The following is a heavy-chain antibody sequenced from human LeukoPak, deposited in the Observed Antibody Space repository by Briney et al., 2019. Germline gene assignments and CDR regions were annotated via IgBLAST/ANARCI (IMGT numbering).Heavy chain of an antibody. CDR2: ISASGGST. V-gene: IGHV3-23*01. CDR1: GFTFSSYV. J-gene: IGHJ4*02. Sequence: PGGSLRLSCAASGFTFSSYVMTWVRQAPGKGLEWVSSISASGGSTYYADSVKGRFTIARDNSKNTLYLQMGSLRAADTAVYCCARSYYYGSGSSYVSFDYWGQGTLVTVSS. CDR3: ARSYYYGSGSSYVSFDY. D-gene: IGHD3-10*01.